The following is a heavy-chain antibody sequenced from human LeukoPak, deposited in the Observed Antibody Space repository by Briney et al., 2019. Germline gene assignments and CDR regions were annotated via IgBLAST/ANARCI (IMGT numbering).Heavy chain of an antibody. D-gene: IGHD3-3*01. V-gene: IGHV1-18*01. CDR1: GYTFINNG. CDR2: ISAYNGNT. Sequence: VASVKVSCKASGYTFINNGITWVRQAPGQGLEWMGWISAYNGNTNYAQKFQGRVTMTRDTSTTTSSMELRSLTSDDTAVYYCARAPHDFWSAYYDNWFDPWGQGTLVTVSS. J-gene: IGHJ5*02. CDR3: ARAPHDFWSAYYDNWFDP.